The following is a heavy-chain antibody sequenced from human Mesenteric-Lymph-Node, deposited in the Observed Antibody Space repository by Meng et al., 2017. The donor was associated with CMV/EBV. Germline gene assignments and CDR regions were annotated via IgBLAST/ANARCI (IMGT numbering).Heavy chain of an antibody. CDR3: ARDGGSGYSFDH. V-gene: IGHV3-7*01. CDR2: INQEGNEK. Sequence: GESLKISCAASGFIFSSYWMSWVRQAPGKGLEWVANINQEGNEKNYVDSVKGRFTITRDNAENSLYLQMNSLRAEDTAVYYCARDGGSGYSFDHWGQGTLVTVSS. D-gene: IGHD3-22*01. CDR1: GFIFSSYW. J-gene: IGHJ4*02.